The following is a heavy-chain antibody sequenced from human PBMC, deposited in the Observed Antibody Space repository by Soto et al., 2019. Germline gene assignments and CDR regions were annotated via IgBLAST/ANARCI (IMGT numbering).Heavy chain of an antibody. CDR1: GFTFSSHA. D-gene: IGHD3-10*01. J-gene: IGHJ4*02. CDR2: ISGSGGIT. CDR3: ATMGGFASIYFGSGKDYFDH. V-gene: IGHV3-23*01. Sequence: EVQLLESGGGLVQPGGSLRLSCAASGFTFSSHAVSWVRQAPGEGLEWFSVISGSGGITYYADSVKGRFTMSRDNSKNTMYLQMTSMRAEDTAVYYCATMGGFASIYFGSGKDYFDHWGQGTLVTVST.